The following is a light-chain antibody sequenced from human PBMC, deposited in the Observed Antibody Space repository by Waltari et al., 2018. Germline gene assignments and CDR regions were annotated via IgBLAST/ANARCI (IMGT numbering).Light chain of an antibody. J-gene: IGLJ3*02. CDR3: CSYADNRV. CDR1: SSNLASYTL. Sequence: QSALTQPASVSGSPGQSITISCTASSSNLASYTLVSWYQQHAGKPPKLIIYEGAKRASGVSNRFSGSKSGNTAALTISGLQAEDEADYYCCSYADNRVFGGGTKLTVL. CDR2: EGA. V-gene: IGLV2-23*01.